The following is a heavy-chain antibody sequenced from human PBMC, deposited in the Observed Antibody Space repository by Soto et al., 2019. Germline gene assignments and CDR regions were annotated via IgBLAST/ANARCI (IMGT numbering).Heavy chain of an antibody. CDR1: TDSMRTYS. V-gene: IGHV4-59*01. Sequence: QVQLQESGPGLVRPAETLSLICSVSTDSMRTYSWTWIRQSPGKGLEWIGYVYHTGRTEYNPSLERRVTISIDMSKKQFSLQLPSVTAADTAVYFCARDDTTGLLEFWGQGTLVTVSS. CDR2: VYHTGRT. CDR3: ARDDTTGLLEF. J-gene: IGHJ4*02.